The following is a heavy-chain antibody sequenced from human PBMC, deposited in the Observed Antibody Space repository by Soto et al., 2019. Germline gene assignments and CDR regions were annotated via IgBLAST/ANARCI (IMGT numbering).Heavy chain of an antibody. Sequence: QITLKESGPTLVKPTQTLTLTCTFSGFSLSTSGVGVGWIRQPPGKALEWLALIYWDDDKRYSPSLKSRLTITKHTSKNQVVLTMTNMDPVDTATYYCAHRQTYCGGDCYSGFDYWGQGTLVTVSS. V-gene: IGHV2-5*02. CDR3: AHRQTYCGGDCYSGFDY. D-gene: IGHD2-21*02. J-gene: IGHJ4*02. CDR2: IYWDDDK. CDR1: GFSLSTSGVG.